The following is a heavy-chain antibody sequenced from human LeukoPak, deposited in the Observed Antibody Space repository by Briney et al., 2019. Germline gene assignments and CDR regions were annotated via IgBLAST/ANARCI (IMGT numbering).Heavy chain of an antibody. D-gene: IGHD3-16*01. CDR2: ISSSSSYI. CDR1: GFTFSSYS. Sequence: GGSLRLSCAASGFTFSSYSMNWVRQAPGKGLEWISSISSSSSYIYYADSVKGRFTISRDNAKNSLYLQMNSLRAEDTAVYYCARDENDDYLGGLDYWGQGALVTVSS. J-gene: IGHJ4*02. V-gene: IGHV3-21*01. CDR3: ARDENDDYLGGLDY.